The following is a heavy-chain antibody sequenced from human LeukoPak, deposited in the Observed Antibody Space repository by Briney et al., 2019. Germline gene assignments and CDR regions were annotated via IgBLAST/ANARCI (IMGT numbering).Heavy chain of an antibody. J-gene: IGHJ3*02. CDR1: GFTFSSYA. V-gene: IGHV3-30*01. CDR2: ISYDGSNK. D-gene: IGHD5-12*01. CDR3: ARLRDDAFDI. Sequence: GGSLRLSCAASGFTFSSYAMHWVRQAPGKGLEWVAVISYDGSNKYYADSVKGRFTISRDNSKNTLYLQMNSLRAEDTAVHYCARLRDDAFDIWGQGTMVTVSS.